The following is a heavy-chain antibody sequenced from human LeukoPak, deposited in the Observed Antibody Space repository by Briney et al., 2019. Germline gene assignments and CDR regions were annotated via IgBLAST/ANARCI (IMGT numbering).Heavy chain of an antibody. D-gene: IGHD6-13*01. CDR3: AREDDSSWYEGYFDY. V-gene: IGHV3-30-3*01. J-gene: IGHJ4*02. CDR1: GFTFSSYA. CDR2: ISYDGSNK. Sequence: PGGSLRLSCAASGFTFSSYAMHWVRQAPGKGLEWVAVISYDGSNKYYADSVKGRFTISRDNSKNTLYLQMNSLRAEDTAVYYCAREDDSSWYEGYFDYWGQGTLVTVSS.